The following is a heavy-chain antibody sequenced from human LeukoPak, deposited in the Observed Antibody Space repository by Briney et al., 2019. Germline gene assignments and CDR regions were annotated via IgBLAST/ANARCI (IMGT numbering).Heavy chain of an antibody. Sequence: QPGRSLRLSCAASGFTFSTYAMHWVRQAPGKGLEWVAVISYDGSNKYHADSVKGRFTISRDNSKNTLYLQMNSLRAEDTAVYYCARDRDSSGYSLLYYFDYWGQGTLVTVSS. CDR1: GFTFSTYA. D-gene: IGHD3-22*01. V-gene: IGHV3-30*04. CDR2: ISYDGSNK. J-gene: IGHJ4*02. CDR3: ARDRDSSGYSLLYYFDY.